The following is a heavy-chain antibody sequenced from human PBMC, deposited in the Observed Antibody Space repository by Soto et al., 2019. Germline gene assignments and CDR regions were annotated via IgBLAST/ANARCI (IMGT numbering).Heavy chain of an antibody. CDR2: ISGSGGST. V-gene: IGHV3-23*01. CDR1: GFTFSSYA. D-gene: IGHD6-6*01. Sequence: PGGSLRLSCAASGFTFSSYAMSWVRQAPGKGLEWVSAISGSGGSTYYADSVKGRFTISRDNSKNTLYLQMNSLRAEDTAVYYCARDWGGRYSRSFLPIPGYWGQGTLVTVSS. J-gene: IGHJ4*02. CDR3: ARDWGGRYSRSFLPIPGY.